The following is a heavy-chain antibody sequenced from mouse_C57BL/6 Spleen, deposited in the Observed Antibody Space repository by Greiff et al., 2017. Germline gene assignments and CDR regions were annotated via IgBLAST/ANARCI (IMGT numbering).Heavy chain of an antibody. CDR3: ARGGYGNYFYAMDY. CDR1: GYTFTSYW. Sequence: VQLQQPGAELVKPGASVKLSCKASGYTFTSYWMHWVKQRPGQGLEWIGMIHPNSGSTNYNEKFKSKATLTVDKSSSAAYMQLSCLTSEDSAVYDCARGGYGNYFYAMDYWGQGTSVTVSS. D-gene: IGHD2-10*02. CDR2: IHPNSGST. V-gene: IGHV1-64*01. J-gene: IGHJ4*01.